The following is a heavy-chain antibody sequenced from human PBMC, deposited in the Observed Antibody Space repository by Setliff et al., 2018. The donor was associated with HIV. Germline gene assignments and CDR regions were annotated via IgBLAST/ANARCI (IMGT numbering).Heavy chain of an antibody. J-gene: IGHJ4*02. CDR1: GGSISSTSYY. V-gene: IGHV4-39*07. CDR2: VHYTGST. Sequence: SETLSLTCSVSGGSISSTSYYWGWIRQPPGKGLEWIGSVHYTGSTQYNPSLKSRLTMSVDKSNNQFSLRLTSVTAADSAVYYCARGGSYDTFDYWGQGTLVTVSS. D-gene: IGHD3-22*01. CDR3: ARGGSYDTFDY.